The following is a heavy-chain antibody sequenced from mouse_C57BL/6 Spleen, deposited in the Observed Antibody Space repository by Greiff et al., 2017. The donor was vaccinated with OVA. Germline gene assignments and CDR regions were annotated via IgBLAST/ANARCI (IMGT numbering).Heavy chain of an antibody. V-gene: IGHV1-81*01. CDR3: TKSFCANSYYFDY. CDR1: GYTFTSYG. CDR2: IYPRSGNT. D-gene: IGHD1-1*01. Sequence: VQLQQSGAELARPGASVKLSCKASGYTFTSYGISWVKQRTGQGLEWIGEIYPRSGNTYYNEKFKGKATLTADKSSSTAYMELRSLTSDDAAVYFCTKSFCANSYYFDYWGQGTTLTVSS. J-gene: IGHJ2*01.